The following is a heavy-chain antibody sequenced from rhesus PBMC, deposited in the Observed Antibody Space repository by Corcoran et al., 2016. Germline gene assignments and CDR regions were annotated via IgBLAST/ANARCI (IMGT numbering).Heavy chain of an antibody. CDR3: ARDSPYYNMWTGYSYGLDS. CDR1: GGSISDSYR. Sequence: QVQLQESGPGVVKPSETLSLTCAVSGGSISDSYRWSWIRQPPGKGLEWIGYIYGSSKSTNYNPSHKSRVTSSKDTSKKQFSLKLSSGTAADTAVYYCARDSPYYNMWTGYSYGLDSWGQGVVVTVSS. J-gene: IGHJ6*01. D-gene: IGHD3-3*01. V-gene: IGHV4S10*01. CDR2: IYGSSKST.